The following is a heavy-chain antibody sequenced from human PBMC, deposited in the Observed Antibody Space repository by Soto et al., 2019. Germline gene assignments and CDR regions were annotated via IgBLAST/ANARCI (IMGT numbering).Heavy chain of an antibody. CDR2: IWPDGGYK. CDR1: GFTFSKYG. CDR3: ARGNWNYGYFDD. V-gene: IGHV3-33*01. D-gene: IGHD1-7*01. Sequence: QVQLVESGGGVVQPGRSLRLSCAASGFTFSKYGMHWVRQAPGKGLEWVAVIWPDGGYKYYEDSVKGRFTISRDTSKNMIYLRMNSLRGEDTAVYYCARGNWNYGYFDDWGQGTLVTVSS. J-gene: IGHJ4*02.